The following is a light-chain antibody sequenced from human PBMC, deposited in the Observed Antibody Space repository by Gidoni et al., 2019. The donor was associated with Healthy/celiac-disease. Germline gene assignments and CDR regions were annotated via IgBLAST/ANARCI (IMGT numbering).Light chain of an antibody. J-gene: IGKJ1*01. V-gene: IGKV3-15*01. CDR1: QGVGSN. Sequence: ELVMTQSPATLSVPPGASATLSCKASQGVGSNLAWYQQKPGQTPRLLIYGASTRAIGVPARFSGSGSGTDFTLTVSSRQSEEFAVYYCLHYSNWPPWTFGQGTKVEIK. CDR3: LHYSNWPPWT. CDR2: GAS.